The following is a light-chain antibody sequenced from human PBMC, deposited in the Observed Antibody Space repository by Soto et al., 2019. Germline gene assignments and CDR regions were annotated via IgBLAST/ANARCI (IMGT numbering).Light chain of an antibody. CDR2: DAS. CDR3: QQYSTYPLI. Sequence: DIQMTQSPSILSASVGDRVTITSRASQSIGGWLAWYQQKPGGAPKLLIYDASTLQHGVPFRFSGSGSATELTLTISSLKPDDFATYYCQQYSTYPLIFGGGTRVEIK. V-gene: IGKV1-5*01. J-gene: IGKJ4*01. CDR1: QSIGGW.